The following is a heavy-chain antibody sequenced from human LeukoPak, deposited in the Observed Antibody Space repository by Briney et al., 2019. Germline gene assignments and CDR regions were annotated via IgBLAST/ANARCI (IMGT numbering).Heavy chain of an antibody. Sequence: PGASVKVSCKASGGTLSSYPVSWVRQAPGQGLELMGRIIPILGLTNYAQRFQGRVMITADTSTKTVYMELNSLTSEDTAVYYCASRYKYYFDYWGQGTLVTVSS. V-gene: IGHV1-69*02. J-gene: IGHJ4*02. CDR1: GGTLSSYP. CDR3: ASRYKYYFDY. CDR2: IIPILGLT. D-gene: IGHD5-24*01.